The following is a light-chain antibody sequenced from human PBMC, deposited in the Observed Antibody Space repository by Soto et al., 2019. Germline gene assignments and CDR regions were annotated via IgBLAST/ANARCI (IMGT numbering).Light chain of an antibody. CDR3: HQYNTHSPP. V-gene: IGKV1-5*01. J-gene: IGKJ2*01. Sequence: DIQMTQSPSTLSASVGDRVTITCRASQSISSWLAWYQQKPGKAPKLLIYDASSLESGVPSRFSGSGSGKESTLTISCLQPDDFATYCCHQYNTHSPPFSQGTKLEIK. CDR1: QSISSW. CDR2: DAS.